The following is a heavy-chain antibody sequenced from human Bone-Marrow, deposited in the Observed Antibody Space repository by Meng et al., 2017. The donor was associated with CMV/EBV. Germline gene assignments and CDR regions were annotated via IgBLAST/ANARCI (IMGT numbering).Heavy chain of an antibody. CDR3: ARGWAWYQLPGGDAFAI. D-gene: IGHD2-2*01. CDR2: ISYDGSNK. CDR1: GFTFSSYA. Sequence: GGSLRLSCAASGFTFSSYAMHWVRQAPGKGLEWVAVISYDGSNKYYADSVKGRFTISRDNSKNTLYLQMNSLRAEDTAVYYCARGWAWYQLPGGDAFAIWGQGKMVNVSS. J-gene: IGHJ3*02. V-gene: IGHV3-30*04.